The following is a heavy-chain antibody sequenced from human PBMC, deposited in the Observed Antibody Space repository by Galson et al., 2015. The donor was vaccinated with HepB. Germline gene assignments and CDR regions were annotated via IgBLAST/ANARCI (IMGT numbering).Heavy chain of an antibody. D-gene: IGHD1-7*01. V-gene: IGHV3-21*01. CDR3: ARDSGLELRYYYYYYMDV. CDR1: GFTFSSYS. J-gene: IGHJ6*03. Sequence: SLRLSCAASGFTFSSYSMNWVRQAPGKGLEWVSSISSSSSYIYYADSVKGRFTISRDNAKNSLYLQMNSLRAEDTAVYYCARDSGLELRYYYYYYMDVWGKGTTVTVSS. CDR2: ISSSSSYI.